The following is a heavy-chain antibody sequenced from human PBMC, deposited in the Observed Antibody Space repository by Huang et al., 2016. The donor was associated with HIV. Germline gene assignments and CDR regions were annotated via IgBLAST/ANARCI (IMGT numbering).Heavy chain of an antibody. Sequence: VQLVQSGAEVKKPGESLKISCKGSGYSFSSYWIAWVRQMPGKGLEWMGIIFPDDSDHTYIPSFEGQVTISADKSIGTAYLQWSSLKASDTAMYYCARRFSSSSGYFDYWGQGSLVTVSS. V-gene: IGHV5-51*01. D-gene: IGHD6-6*01. J-gene: IGHJ4*02. CDR1: GYSFSSYW. CDR2: IFPDDSDH. CDR3: ARRFSSSSGYFDY.